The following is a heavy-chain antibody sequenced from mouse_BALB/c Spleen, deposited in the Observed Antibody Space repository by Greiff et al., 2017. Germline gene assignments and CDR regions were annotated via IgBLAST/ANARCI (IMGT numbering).Heavy chain of an antibody. D-gene: IGHD1-1*01. CDR3: TRQLLRYFDY. Sequence: VQLQQSGAELVRPGASVTLSCKASGYTFTDYEMHWVKQTPVHGLEWIGAIDPETGGTAYNQKFKGKATLTADKSSSTAYMELRSLTSEDSAVYYCTRQLLRYFDYWGQGTTLTVSS. CDR1: GYTFTDYE. CDR2: IDPETGGT. V-gene: IGHV1-15*01. J-gene: IGHJ2*01.